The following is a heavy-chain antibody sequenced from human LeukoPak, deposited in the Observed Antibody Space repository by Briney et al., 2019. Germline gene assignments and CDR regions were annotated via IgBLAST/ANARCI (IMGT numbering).Heavy chain of an antibody. V-gene: IGHV1-58*01. D-gene: IGHD3-10*01. J-gene: IGHJ3*02. CDR1: GFTFTSSA. CDR3: AGGYYYGSGSYFNAFDI. CDR2: IVVGSGNT. Sequence: ASVKVSCKASGFTFTSSAVQWVRQARGQGLEWIGWIVVGSGNTNYAQKFQERVTINRDMSTSTAYMELSSLRSEDTAVYYCAGGYYYGSGSYFNAFDIWGQGTMVTVSS.